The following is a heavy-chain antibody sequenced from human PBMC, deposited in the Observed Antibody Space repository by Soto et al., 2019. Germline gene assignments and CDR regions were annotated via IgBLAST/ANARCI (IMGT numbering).Heavy chain of an antibody. CDR1: GGSISTSGYY. D-gene: IGHD6-19*01. CDR2: IYYTGST. CDR3: ARYSSTWAFDY. J-gene: IGHJ4*02. V-gene: IGHV4-39*01. Sequence: QVQLQESGPRLLKPSETLSLSCTVSGGSISTSGYYWAWIHQPPGKGLEWIGNIYYTGSTYYNPSLERRLVMSVDTSKKQFSLRLNSVTAADTAVYYCARYSSTWAFDYWGQGTLVAVSS.